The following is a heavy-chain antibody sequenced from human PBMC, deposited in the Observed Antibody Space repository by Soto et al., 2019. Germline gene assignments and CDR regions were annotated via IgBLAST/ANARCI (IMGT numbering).Heavy chain of an antibody. Sequence: PGGSLRLSCAASGFTFSSYAMSWVRQAPGKGLEWVSAISGSGGSTYYADSVKGRFTISRDNSKNTLYLQMNSLRAEDTAVYYCAKDLIRGRIAARAAPQNPHDYWGQGTLVTVSS. V-gene: IGHV3-23*01. D-gene: IGHD6-6*01. CDR2: ISGSGGST. CDR1: GFTFSSYA. J-gene: IGHJ4*02. CDR3: AKDLIRGRIAARAAPQNPHDY.